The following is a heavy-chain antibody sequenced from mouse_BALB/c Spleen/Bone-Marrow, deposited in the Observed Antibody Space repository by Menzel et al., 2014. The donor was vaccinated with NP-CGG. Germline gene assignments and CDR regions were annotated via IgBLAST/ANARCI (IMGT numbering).Heavy chain of an antibody. CDR1: GYAFTNYL. Sequence: QVQPKQSGAELVRPGTSVKVSCKASGYAFTNYLIEWVKQRPGQGLEWIGVINPGSGGTNYNEKFKGKATLTADKSSSTAYMQLSSLTSDDSAVYFCARGGDYGFMDYWGQGTSVTVSS. CDR3: ARGGDYGFMDY. V-gene: IGHV1-54*01. CDR2: INPGSGGT. J-gene: IGHJ4*01. D-gene: IGHD1-2*01.